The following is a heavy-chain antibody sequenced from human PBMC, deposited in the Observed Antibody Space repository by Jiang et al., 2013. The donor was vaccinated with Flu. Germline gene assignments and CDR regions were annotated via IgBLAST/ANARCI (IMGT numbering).Heavy chain of an antibody. J-gene: IGHJ5*02. CDR3: ATSPITIFGVVRYWFDP. CDR1: GYTLTELS. Sequence: SGAEVKKPGASVKVSCKVSGYTLTELSMHWVRQAPGKGLEWMGGFDPEDGETIYAQKFQGRVTMTEDTSTDTAYMELSSLRSEDTAVYYCATSPITIFGVVRYWFDPWAREPWSPSP. V-gene: IGHV1-24*01. CDR2: FDPEDGET. D-gene: IGHD3-3*01.